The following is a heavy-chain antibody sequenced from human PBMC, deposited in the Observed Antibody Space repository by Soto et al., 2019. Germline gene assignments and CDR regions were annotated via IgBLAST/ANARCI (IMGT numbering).Heavy chain of an antibody. CDR2: ISYDGSNK. V-gene: IGHV3-30-3*01. J-gene: IGHJ4*02. CDR3: AHLAGAADTDDY. D-gene: IGHD6-13*01. Sequence: QVQLVESGGGVVQPGRSLRLSCAASGFTFSNFALHWVRQAPGKGLEWVAVISYDGSNKYYADSVKGRFTISRDNSKNTLYLQMTSLRAEDTAVYYCAHLAGAADTDDYWGQGTLVTVSS. CDR1: GFTFSNFA.